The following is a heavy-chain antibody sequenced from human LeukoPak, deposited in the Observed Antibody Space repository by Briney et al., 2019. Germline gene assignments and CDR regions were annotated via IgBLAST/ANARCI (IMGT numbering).Heavy chain of an antibody. CDR2: IIPIFGTA. CDR3: ARNYGSGPLHYYYYYYMDV. CDR1: GGTFSSYA. D-gene: IGHD3-10*01. Sequence: SVKVSCKASGGTFSSYAISWVRQAPGQGLEWMGGIIPIFGTANYAQKFQGRVTITTDESTSTAYMELSRLRSDDTAVYYCARNYGSGPLHYYYYYYMDVWGKGTTVTVSS. J-gene: IGHJ6*03. V-gene: IGHV1-69*05.